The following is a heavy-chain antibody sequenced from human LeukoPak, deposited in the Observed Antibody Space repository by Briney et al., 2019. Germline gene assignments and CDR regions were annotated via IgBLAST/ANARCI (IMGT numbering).Heavy chain of an antibody. Sequence: GASVKVTCKASGYTFTSYGISWVRQAPGQGLEWMGWISAYNGNTNYAQKLQGRVTMTTDTSTSTAYMELRSLRSDDTAVYYCARASGPIFGVVTQYFDYWGQGTLVTVSS. CDR3: ARASGPIFGVVTQYFDY. CDR1: GYTFTSYG. J-gene: IGHJ4*02. V-gene: IGHV1-18*01. CDR2: ISAYNGNT. D-gene: IGHD3-3*01.